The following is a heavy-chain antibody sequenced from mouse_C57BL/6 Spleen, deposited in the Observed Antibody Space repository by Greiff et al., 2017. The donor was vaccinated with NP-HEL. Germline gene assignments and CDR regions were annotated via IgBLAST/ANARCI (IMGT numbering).Heavy chain of an antibody. CDR3: ASNYDY. CDR1: GYTFTSYG. Sequence: QVQLQQSGAELARPGASVKLSCKASGYTFTSYGISWVKQRTGQGLEWIGEIYPRSGNTYYNEKFKGKATLTADKSSSTVYMELRSMTSEDSAVYFCASNYDYWGQGTTLTVSS. V-gene: IGHV1-81*01. J-gene: IGHJ2*01. D-gene: IGHD2-1*01. CDR2: IYPRSGNT.